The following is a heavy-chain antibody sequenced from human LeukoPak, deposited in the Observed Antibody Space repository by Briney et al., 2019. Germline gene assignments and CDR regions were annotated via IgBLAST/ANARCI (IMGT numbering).Heavy chain of an antibody. V-gene: IGHV3-21*01. CDR1: GFTFSSYS. CDR3: AVRYCSSTSCSLF. D-gene: IGHD2-2*01. J-gene: IGHJ4*02. Sequence: GGSLRLSCAASGFTFSSYSMNWVRQAPGKGLEWVSSISSSSSYIYYADSVKGRFTISRDNAKNSLYLQMNSLRSEDTAVYYCAVRYCSSTSCSLFWGQGTLVTVSS. CDR2: ISSSSSYI.